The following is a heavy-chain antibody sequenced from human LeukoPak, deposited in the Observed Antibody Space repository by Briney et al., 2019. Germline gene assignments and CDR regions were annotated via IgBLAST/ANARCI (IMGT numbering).Heavy chain of an antibody. D-gene: IGHD2-21*01. CDR1: GFTFGDYA. J-gene: IGHJ4*02. CDR2: MSWSGNIF. CDR3: ARVIRAPDY. Sequence: PGRSLRLSCAASGFTFGDYAMHWVRQAPGKGLEWVSGMSWSGNIFGYADSVKGRFTISRDNAKNTLSLQMISLLAEDTAFYYCARVIRAPDYWGQGTLVTVSS. V-gene: IGHV3-9*01.